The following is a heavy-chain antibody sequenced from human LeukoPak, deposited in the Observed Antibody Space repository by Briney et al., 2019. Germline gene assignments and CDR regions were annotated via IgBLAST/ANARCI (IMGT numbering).Heavy chain of an antibody. CDR2: IKQDGSDK. V-gene: IGHV3-7*01. CDR1: GFTFSSYW. D-gene: IGHD2/OR15-2a*01. J-gene: IGHJ4*02. CDR3: ARTRLSSDC. Sequence: GGSLRLFCAASGFTFSSYWMTWVRQAPGKALEGVASIKQDGSDKNYVDSVKRRFTISRDNAKNSLYLQMNSLRDEDTAVYYCARTRLSSDCWGQGTLVTVSS.